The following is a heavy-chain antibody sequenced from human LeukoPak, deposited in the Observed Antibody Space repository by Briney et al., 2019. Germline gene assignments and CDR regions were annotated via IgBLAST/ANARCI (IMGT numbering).Heavy chain of an antibody. Sequence: RTGGSLRLSCAASGFTFSNYEMNWVRQAPGKGLEWVSYISSSGSTIYYADSVKGRFTISRDNAKNSMYLQMNSLRAEDTAVYYCARDEIYYDILTGYRHFDYWGQGTLVTVFS. V-gene: IGHV3-48*03. J-gene: IGHJ4*02. CDR3: ARDEIYYDILTGYRHFDY. D-gene: IGHD3-9*01. CDR1: GFTFSNYE. CDR2: ISSSGSTI.